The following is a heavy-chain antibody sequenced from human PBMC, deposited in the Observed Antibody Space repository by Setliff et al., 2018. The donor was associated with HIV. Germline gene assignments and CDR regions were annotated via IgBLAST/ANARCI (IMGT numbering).Heavy chain of an antibody. CDR2: IYYTENT. Sequence: SETLSLTCTVSGGSITNSNYYWGWFRQPPGKGLEWIGAIYYTENTYYNPSLKSRVTMSLDTSKNQFSLKLSSVTAADTAMYYCARVSYYDKKGISFYYYYMDVWGKGTTVTVSS. CDR3: ARVSYYDKKGISFYYYYMDV. V-gene: IGHV4-39*07. D-gene: IGHD3-22*01. J-gene: IGHJ6*03. CDR1: GGSITNSNYY.